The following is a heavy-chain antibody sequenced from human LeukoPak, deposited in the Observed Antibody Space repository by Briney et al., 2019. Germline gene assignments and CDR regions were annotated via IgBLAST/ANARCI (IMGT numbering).Heavy chain of an antibody. D-gene: IGHD3-22*01. CDR3: ARGSSGYLRYFDY. Sequence: ASVKVSCKASGYTFTNYAIHWVRQAPGQRLEWMGWINAGNGNTKYSQKFQGRATITRDTSASTAYMELSSLRSEDTAVYYCARGSSGYLRYFDYWGQGTLVTVSS. V-gene: IGHV1-3*01. CDR2: INAGNGNT. J-gene: IGHJ4*02. CDR1: GYTFTNYA.